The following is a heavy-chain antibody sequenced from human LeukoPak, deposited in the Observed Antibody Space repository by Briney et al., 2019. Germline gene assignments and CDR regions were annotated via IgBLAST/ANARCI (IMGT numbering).Heavy chain of an antibody. CDR2: IYYSGST. V-gene: IGHV4-59*01. J-gene: IGHJ4*02. Sequence: SETLSLTCTVSGGSISSYYWSWIRQPPGKGLEWIGYIYYSGSTNYNPSLKSRVTISVDTSKNQFSLKLSSVTAADTAVYYCARNIAAAGPYYFDYWGQGTLVIVSS. CDR1: GGSISSYY. D-gene: IGHD6-13*01. CDR3: ARNIAAAGPYYFDY.